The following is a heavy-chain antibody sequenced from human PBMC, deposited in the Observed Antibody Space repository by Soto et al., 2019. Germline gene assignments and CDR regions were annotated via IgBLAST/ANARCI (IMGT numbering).Heavy chain of an antibody. J-gene: IGHJ6*02. CDR2: INSDESST. Sequence: EVQLVESGGGLVQPGGSLRLSCAASGFTFRSYWMHWVRQAPGKGRVWVSRINSDESSTNYADSVKGRFTISRDNAKNTLNLQMNSLRAEDTAVYYCARDGYTYGYGAMDVWGQGTTVTVSS. CDR3: ARDGYTYGYGAMDV. CDR1: GFTFRSYW. D-gene: IGHD5-18*01. V-gene: IGHV3-74*01.